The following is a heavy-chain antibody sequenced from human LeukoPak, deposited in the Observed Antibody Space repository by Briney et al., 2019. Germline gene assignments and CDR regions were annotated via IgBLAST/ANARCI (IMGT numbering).Heavy chain of an antibody. D-gene: IGHD3-3*01. CDR1: GFTFSSYA. CDR3: ARGAIFGGFYYYGLDV. CDR2: ISYDGSNK. V-gene: IGHV3-30-3*01. Sequence: GRSLRLSCAASGFTFSSYAMHWVRQAPGKGLEWVAVISYDGSNKYYADSVKGRFTISRDNSKNTLYLQMNSLRAEDTAVYYCARGAIFGGFYYYGLDVWGQGTTVTVSS. J-gene: IGHJ6*02.